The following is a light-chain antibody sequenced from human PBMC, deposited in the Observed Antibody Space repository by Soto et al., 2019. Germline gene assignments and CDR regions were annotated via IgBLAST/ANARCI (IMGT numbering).Light chain of an antibody. CDR2: KAS. J-gene: IGKJ2*01. V-gene: IGKV1-5*03. CDR3: QQYNSHSS. Sequence: DIQMTQSPSTLSASVGDRVTITCRASQSVSSWLAWYQQKPGKAPKLLISKASTLENGVPSRFSGSESGTDSTLTISILQPDDSANYYCQQYNSHSSFGQGTKLEIK. CDR1: QSVSSW.